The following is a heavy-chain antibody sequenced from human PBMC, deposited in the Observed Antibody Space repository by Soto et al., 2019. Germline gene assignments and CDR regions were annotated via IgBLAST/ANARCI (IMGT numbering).Heavy chain of an antibody. V-gene: IGHV1-69*13. Sequence: SVKVSCKASGGTFSSYAISWVRQAPGQGLEWMGGIIPIFGTANYAQKFQGRVTITADESTSTAYMELSSLRSEDTAVYYCARDVVVVPAGPPSYYGMDVWGQGTRVTVSS. CDR2: IIPIFGTA. CDR1: GGTFSSYA. CDR3: ARDVVVVPAGPPSYYGMDV. D-gene: IGHD2-2*01. J-gene: IGHJ6*02.